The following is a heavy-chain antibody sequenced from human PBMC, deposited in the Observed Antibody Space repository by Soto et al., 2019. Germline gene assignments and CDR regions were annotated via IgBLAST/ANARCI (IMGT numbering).Heavy chain of an antibody. CDR3: ARREYSSSSIDY. V-gene: IGHV4-39*01. Sequence: SETLSLTCTVSGGSISSNSYYWGWIRQPPGKGLEWIGTIYYSGTTYYNPSLKSRVTISVYTSKNQFSLKLSSVTAADTAVYYCARREYSSSSIDYWGQGTLVTVSS. J-gene: IGHJ4*02. CDR2: IYYSGTT. D-gene: IGHD6-6*01. CDR1: GGSISSNSYY.